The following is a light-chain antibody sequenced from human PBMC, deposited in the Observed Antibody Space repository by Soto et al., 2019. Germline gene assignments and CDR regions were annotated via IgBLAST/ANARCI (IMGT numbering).Light chain of an antibody. CDR1: SSDVGNYNH. V-gene: IGLV2-14*02. J-gene: IGLJ1*01. Sequence: QSALTQPASVSGSPGQSVTISCTGTSSDVGNYNHVSWYQQHPGKAPKLMIYEATQRPSGVSNRFSASKSGNTASLTLSGLQAEDEAEYYCTSFSNSTYVFGTGTKLTVL. CDR2: EAT. CDR3: TSFSNSTYV.